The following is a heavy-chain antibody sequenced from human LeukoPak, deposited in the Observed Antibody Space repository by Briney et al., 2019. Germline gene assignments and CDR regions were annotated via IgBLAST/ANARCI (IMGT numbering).Heavy chain of an antibody. J-gene: IGHJ6*03. CDR3: ARQGGSGWDDYYYYYMDV. CDR2: IYYSGST. CDR1: GGSISSYY. V-gene: IGHV4-59*01. Sequence: SETLSLTCTVSGGSISSYYWSWIRQPPGKGLEWIGYIYYSGSTNYNPSLKSRVTISVDTSKNQFSLKLSSVTAADTAVYYCARQGGSGWDDYYYYYMDVWGKGTTVTVSS. D-gene: IGHD6-19*01.